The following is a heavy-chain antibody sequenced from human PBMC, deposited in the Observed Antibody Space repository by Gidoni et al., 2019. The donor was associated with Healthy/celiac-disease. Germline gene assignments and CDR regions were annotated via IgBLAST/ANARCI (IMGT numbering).Heavy chain of an antibody. CDR2: IIPIFGTA. D-gene: IGHD1-7*01. CDR3: ASPRLGNGNYYYYYYYGMDV. CDR1: SSYA. Sequence: SSYAISWVRQAPGQGLEWMGGIIPIFGTANYAQKFQGRVTITADESTSTAYMELSSLRSEDTAVYYCASPRLGNGNYYYYYYYGMDVWGQGTTVTVSS. V-gene: IGHV1-69*01. J-gene: IGHJ6*02.